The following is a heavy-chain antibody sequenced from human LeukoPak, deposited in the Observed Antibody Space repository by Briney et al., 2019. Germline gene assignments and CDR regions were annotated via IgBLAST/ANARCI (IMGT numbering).Heavy chain of an antibody. Sequence: GGSLRLSCAASGFTLSSYAMSWVRQAPGKGLEWVSAISGSGGSTYYADSVKGRFTISRDNSKNTLYLQMNSLRAEDTAVYYCAKDRRLGIVVVVATFGMDVWGQGTTVTVSS. J-gene: IGHJ6*02. CDR3: AKDRRLGIVVVVATFGMDV. CDR2: ISGSGGST. V-gene: IGHV3-23*01. CDR1: GFTLSSYA. D-gene: IGHD2-15*01.